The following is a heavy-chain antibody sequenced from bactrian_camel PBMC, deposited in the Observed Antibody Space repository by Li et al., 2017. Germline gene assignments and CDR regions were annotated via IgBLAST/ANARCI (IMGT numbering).Heavy chain of an antibody. CDR1: GDTHSSYC. J-gene: IGHJ6*01. D-gene: IGHD6*01. CDR3: VREGGLVGTWYFGY. Sequence: QVQLVESGGGSVEAGGSLTLTCGVSGDTHSSYCMGWFRQAPGKEREGVAAIESDGKIHYTESVKGRFTISRDVANNAVYLQMNSLKPDDTAVYYCVREGGLVGTWYFGYWGQGTQVTV. CDR2: IESDGKI. V-gene: IGHV3S55*01.